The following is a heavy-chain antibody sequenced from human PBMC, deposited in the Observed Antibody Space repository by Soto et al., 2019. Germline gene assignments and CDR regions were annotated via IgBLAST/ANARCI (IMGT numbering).Heavy chain of an antibody. J-gene: IGHJ3*02. Sequence: ASVKVSCKASGYTFTSYDINWVRQATGQGLEWMGWMNPNSGNTGYAQKFKGRFTMTSNTSISTAYMELSSLSSEDTAVYYCAREYQLLIGSTGAFDIWGQGTMVTVS. D-gene: IGHD2-2*01. CDR1: GYTFTSYD. CDR3: AREYQLLIGSTGAFDI. CDR2: MNPNSGNT. V-gene: IGHV1-8*01.